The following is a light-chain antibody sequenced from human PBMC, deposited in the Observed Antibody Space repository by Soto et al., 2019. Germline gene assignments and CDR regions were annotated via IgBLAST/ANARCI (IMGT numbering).Light chain of an antibody. Sequence: DIVMTQSPDSLAVSLGERATINCKSSQSLLYSSNNKNFLAWYQQKPGQPPKLLIYWASTRESGVPDRFSGSGSGTDFTLTISSLQAEDVAVYYCQPYYRTPRTFGQGTKVEI. V-gene: IGKV4-1*01. CDR1: QSLLYSSNNKNF. CDR3: QPYYRTPRT. J-gene: IGKJ1*01. CDR2: WAS.